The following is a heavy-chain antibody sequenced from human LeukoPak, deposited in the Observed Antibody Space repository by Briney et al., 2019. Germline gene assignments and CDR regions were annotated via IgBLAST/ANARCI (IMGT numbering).Heavy chain of an antibody. J-gene: IGHJ6*03. D-gene: IGHD5-24*01. CDR1: GFTFSDYY. CDR2: ISSSGSTI. V-gene: IGHV3-11*01. Sequence: GGSLRLSCAASGFTFSDYYMSWIRQAPGKGLEWVSYISSSGSTIYYADSVKGRFTISRDSAKNSLYLQMNSLRAEDTAVYYCARGDWGTIIYYYYMDVWGKGTTVTVSS. CDR3: ARGDWGTIIYYYYMDV.